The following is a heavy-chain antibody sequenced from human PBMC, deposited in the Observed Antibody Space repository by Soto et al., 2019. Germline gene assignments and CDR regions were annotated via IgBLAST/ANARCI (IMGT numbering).Heavy chain of an antibody. D-gene: IGHD6-19*01. CDR2: ISSSSTYI. V-gene: IGHV3-21*01. CDR1: GFTFSTYS. Sequence: PGVSLRLSCAASGFTFSTYSMNWVRQAPGKGLEWVSYISSSSTYIYYADSVKGRFTISRDNAKNSLYLQMNSLRAEDTAVYYCLIAVAGSFAPDYWGHGTLVTVSS. J-gene: IGHJ4*01. CDR3: LIAVAGSFAPDY.